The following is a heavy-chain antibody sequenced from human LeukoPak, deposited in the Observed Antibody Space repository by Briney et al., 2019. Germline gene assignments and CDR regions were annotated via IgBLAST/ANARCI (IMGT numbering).Heavy chain of an antibody. D-gene: IGHD3-10*01. CDR3: ARHMVRGATSYYYYYMDV. V-gene: IGHV3-20*04. Sequence: PGGSLRLSCAASGFTFSSYGMHWVRQAPGKGLEWVSGINWNGGSTGYADSVKGRFTISRDNAKNSLYLQMNSLRAEDTALYYCARHMVRGATSYYYYYMDVWGKGTTVTVSS. CDR2: INWNGGST. CDR1: GFTFSSYG. J-gene: IGHJ6*03.